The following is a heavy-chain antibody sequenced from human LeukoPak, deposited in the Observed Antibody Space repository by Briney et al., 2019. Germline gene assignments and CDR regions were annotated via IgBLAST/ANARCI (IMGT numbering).Heavy chain of an antibody. CDR2: INPNGGGT. J-gene: IGHJ5*02. Sequence: GASVKVSCKASGYTFTGYYIHWVRQAPGQGLEWMGWINPNGGGTNYAQKFQGRVTMTRDTSISTAYMELSRLRSDDTAVYYCARGIDNLYCSGGSCYPPAGFDPWGQGTLVTVSS. D-gene: IGHD2-15*01. V-gene: IGHV1-2*02. CDR1: GYTFTGYY. CDR3: ARGIDNLYCSGGSCYPPAGFDP.